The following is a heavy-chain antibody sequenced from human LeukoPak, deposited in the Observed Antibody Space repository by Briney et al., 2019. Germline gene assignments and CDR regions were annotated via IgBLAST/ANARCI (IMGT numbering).Heavy chain of an antibody. CDR2: ISSSGSST. CDR3: AGYNCSSTTCYTGGLDY. V-gene: IGHV3-23*01. Sequence: GGSLRLSCAASGFTFSSYALSWVRQAPGKGLEWDSAISSSGSSTYYADSVKGRFTISRDNSKNTLYLQMNSLRAGDTAVYYCAGYNCSSTTCYTGGLDYWGQGTLVTVSS. D-gene: IGHD2-2*02. CDR1: GFTFSSYA. J-gene: IGHJ4*02.